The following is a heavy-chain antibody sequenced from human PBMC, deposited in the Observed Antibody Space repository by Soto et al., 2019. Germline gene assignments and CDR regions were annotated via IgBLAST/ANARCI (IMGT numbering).Heavy chain of an antibody. Sequence: QVQLQESGPGLVKPSETLSLTCTVSGGSISGFYWSWIRQPPGKGLEWIGYIYYSGGTNYNASLQSRVSISLDTSKSPVSLRLTSVTAADTAVYYCARGMGTAVEAINYYYYYGMDVWGQGTTVTVTS. J-gene: IGHJ6*02. CDR2: IYYSGGT. CDR1: GGSISGFY. D-gene: IGHD6-19*01. CDR3: ARGMGTAVEAINYYYYYGMDV. V-gene: IGHV4-59*01.